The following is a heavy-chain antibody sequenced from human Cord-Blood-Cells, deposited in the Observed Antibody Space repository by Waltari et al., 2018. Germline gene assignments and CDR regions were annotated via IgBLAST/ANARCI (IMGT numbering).Heavy chain of an antibody. V-gene: IGHV1-69*01. CDR1: GGTFSSYA. J-gene: IGHJ4*02. Sequence: QVQLVQSGAEVKKPGSSVKVSCKASGGTFSSYAISWVRQAPGQGLEWMGGIIPIFGTANYAQKLQGRVTITADESTSTAYMELSSLRSEDTAVYYCARSPYYYDSSGYYYFDYWGQGTLVTVSS. D-gene: IGHD3-22*01. CDR3: ARSPYYYDSSGYYYFDY. CDR2: IIPIFGTA.